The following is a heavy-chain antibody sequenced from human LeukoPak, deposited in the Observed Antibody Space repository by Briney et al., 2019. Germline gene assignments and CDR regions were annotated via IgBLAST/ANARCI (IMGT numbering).Heavy chain of an antibody. J-gene: IGHJ6*04. CDR3: ARADGSWYYYGMDV. V-gene: IGHV4-59*08. Sequence: SETLSLTCTVSGGSISSYYWSWIRQPPGKGLEWIGYIYYSGSTNYNPSLKSRVTISVDTSKNQFSLKLSSVTAADTAVYYCARADGSWYYYGMDVWGKGTTVTVSS. CDR2: IYYSGST. CDR1: GGSISSYY. D-gene: IGHD6-13*01.